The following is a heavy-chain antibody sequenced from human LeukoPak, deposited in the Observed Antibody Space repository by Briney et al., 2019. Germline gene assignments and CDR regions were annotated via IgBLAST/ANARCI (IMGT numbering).Heavy chain of an antibody. V-gene: IGHV1-69*01. D-gene: IGHD3-22*01. CDR2: IIHIFGTV. CDR3: ARDGAIFDSRGYYYLW. Sequence: SVKVSCKASGGTFSRSGISWVRQAPGQGLEWMGGIIHIFGTVNYAQKFQGRVTITADESTSTAYMELTSLRSEDTAIYYCARDGAIFDSRGYYYLWWGQGTLVTVSS. CDR1: GGTFSRSG. J-gene: IGHJ4*02.